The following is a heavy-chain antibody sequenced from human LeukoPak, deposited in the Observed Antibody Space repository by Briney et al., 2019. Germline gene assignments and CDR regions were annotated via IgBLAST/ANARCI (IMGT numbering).Heavy chain of an antibody. D-gene: IGHD1-26*01. J-gene: IGHJ4*02. V-gene: IGHV4-34*01. Sequence: PSETLSLTCAVYGGSFSGYYWSWIRQPPGKGLEWIGEINHSGSTNYNPSLKSRVTISVDTSKNQFSLKLSSVTAADTAVYYCARGGGSYSGGYYFDYWGQGTLVTVSS. CDR1: GGSFSGYY. CDR2: INHSGST. CDR3: ARGGGSYSGGYYFDY.